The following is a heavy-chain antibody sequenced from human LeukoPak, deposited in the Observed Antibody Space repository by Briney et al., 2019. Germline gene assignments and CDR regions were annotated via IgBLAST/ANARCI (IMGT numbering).Heavy chain of an antibody. J-gene: IGHJ4*02. CDR3: ASAALIDKYYFDY. Sequence: SVKVSCKASGGTFSSYTIIWVRQAPGQGLEWMGGIIPVFGSANYAQKFQGRVTITADESTSTAYMELSSLRSEDTAVYYCASAALIDKYYFDYWGQGSLVTVSS. CDR2: IIPVFGSA. CDR1: GGTFSSYT. V-gene: IGHV1-69*13. D-gene: IGHD2/OR15-2a*01.